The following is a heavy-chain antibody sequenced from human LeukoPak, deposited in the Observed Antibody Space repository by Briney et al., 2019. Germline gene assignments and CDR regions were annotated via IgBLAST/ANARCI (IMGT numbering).Heavy chain of an antibody. CDR2: IIPILGIA. CDR3: ARDVIAAAANYYYYGMDV. CDR1: GGTFSSYA. Sequence: ASVKVSCKASGGTFSSYAISWVRQAPGQGLEWIGRIIPILGIANYAQKFQGRVTITADKSTSTAYMELSSLRSEDTAVYYCARDVIAAAANYYYYGMDVWGQGTTVTVSS. J-gene: IGHJ6*02. V-gene: IGHV1-69*04. D-gene: IGHD6-13*01.